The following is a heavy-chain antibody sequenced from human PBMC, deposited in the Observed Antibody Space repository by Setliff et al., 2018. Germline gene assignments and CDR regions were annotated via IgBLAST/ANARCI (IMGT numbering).Heavy chain of an antibody. D-gene: IGHD3-10*01. CDR3: ARDFPYFGGSGAFFY. J-gene: IGHJ4*02. Sequence: SETLSLTCTVSGGSFSGYYWNWIRQPAGRGLEWIGHIDPSGNTNYQPSLKSRVTISVDTSKNQFFLKLTSVTAADTAMYYCARDFPYFGGSGAFFYWGQGALVTVSS. CDR1: GGSFSGYY. CDR2: IDPSGNT. V-gene: IGHV4-4*07.